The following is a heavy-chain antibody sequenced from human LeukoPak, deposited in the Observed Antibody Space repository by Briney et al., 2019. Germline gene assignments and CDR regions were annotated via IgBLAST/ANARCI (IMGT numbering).Heavy chain of an antibody. D-gene: IGHD2-21*01. Sequence: PGGSLRLSCAASGFTFSSYGMHWVRQAPGKGQEWVAVISYDGSNKYYADSVKGRFTISRDNAKNSLFLQMNSLRAEDTAVYYCANWVIAIAAFGSWGQGTLVTVSS. CDR3: ANWVIAIAAFGS. CDR2: ISYDGSNK. V-gene: IGHV3-30*18. CDR1: GFTFSSYG. J-gene: IGHJ4*02.